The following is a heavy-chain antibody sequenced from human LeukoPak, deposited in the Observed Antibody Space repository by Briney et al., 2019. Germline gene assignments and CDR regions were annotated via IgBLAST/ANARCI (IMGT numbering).Heavy chain of an antibody. CDR2: INHSGST. D-gene: IGHD2-2*01. J-gene: IGHJ6*02. CDR3: ARARPIGCSSTSCYGIYYYYGIDV. V-gene: IGHV4-34*01. CDR1: GGSFSGYY. Sequence: PSETLSLTCAVYGGSFSGYYWSWIRQPPGKGLEWIGEINHSGSTNYNPSLKSRVTISVDTSKNQFSLKLSSVTAADTAVYYCARARPIGCSSTSCYGIYYYYGIDVWGQGTTVTVSS.